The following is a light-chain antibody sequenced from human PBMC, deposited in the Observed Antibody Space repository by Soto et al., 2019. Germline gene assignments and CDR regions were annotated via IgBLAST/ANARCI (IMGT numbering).Light chain of an antibody. CDR3: QQYMNWPPLT. V-gene: IGKV3-15*01. Sequence: EIVMTQSPATLSVSPGERVTLSCRASESISRNLAWYQQKPGQAPRLLIYGASRRDTGVPARFSGGGSGTEFTLTISRLQSEDSAVYFCQQYMNWPPLTFGPGTKVDV. CDR2: GAS. CDR1: ESISRN. J-gene: IGKJ3*01.